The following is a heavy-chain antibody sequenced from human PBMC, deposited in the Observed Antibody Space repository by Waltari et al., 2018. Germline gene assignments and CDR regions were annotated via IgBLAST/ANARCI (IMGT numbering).Heavy chain of an antibody. D-gene: IGHD2-21*01. CDR2: KSYDGSKK. CDR1: GLTFTNNA. V-gene: IGHV3-30-3*01. J-gene: IGHJ4*02. Sequence: QVQLVESGGGVVQPGRSLRLSCAASGLTFTNNAMHWVRQAPGKGLEWVAVKSYDGSKKYYANSVKGRFTISRENSKNTLYLQMSSLRAEDTALYYCAREGPSYSGFDYWGQGSLVTVSS. CDR3: AREGPSYSGFDY.